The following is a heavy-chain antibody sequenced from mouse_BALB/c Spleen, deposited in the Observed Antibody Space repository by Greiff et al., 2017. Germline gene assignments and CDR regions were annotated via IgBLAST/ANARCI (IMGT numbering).Heavy chain of an antibody. D-gene: IGHD2-1*01. CDR3: ARGGYYGNYLYYYAMDY. J-gene: IGHJ4*01. V-gene: IGHV1-9*01. CDR1: GYTFSSYW. Sequence: QVQLQQSGAELMKPGASVKISCKATGYTFSSYWIEWVKQRPGHGLEWIGEILPGSGSTNYNEKFKGKATFTADTSSNTAYMQLSSLTSEDSAVYYCARGGYYGNYLYYYAMDYWGQGTSVTVSS. CDR2: ILPGSGST.